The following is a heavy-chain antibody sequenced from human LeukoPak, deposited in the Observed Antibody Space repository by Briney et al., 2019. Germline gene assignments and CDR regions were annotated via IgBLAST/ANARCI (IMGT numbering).Heavy chain of an antibody. CDR1: GYTFTSYG. V-gene: IGHV1-18*01. CDR3: AREDYYYDSSGYPDYYFDY. CDR2: ISAYNGNT. J-gene: IGHJ4*02. Sequence: ASVKVSCKASGYTFTSYGISWVRQAPGQGLEWMGWISAYNGNTNYAQKLQGRVTMTTDTSTRTAYMELRSLRSDDTAVYYCAREDYYYDSSGYPDYYFDYWGQGTLVTVSS. D-gene: IGHD3-22*01.